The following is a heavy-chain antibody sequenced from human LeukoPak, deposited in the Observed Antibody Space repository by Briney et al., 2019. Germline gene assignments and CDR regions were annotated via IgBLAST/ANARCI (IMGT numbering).Heavy chain of an antibody. V-gene: IGHV1-46*03. J-gene: IGHJ5*01. Sequence: ASVKVSCKASGYTFTSYYMHWVRQAPGQGLEWMGIINPSGGSTSYAQKFQGRVTMTRDTSTSTVYMELCSLRSEDMAVCYCARAMDGKGSSRYLKNNWFDSWGQGTLVTVSS. CDR1: GYTFTSYY. CDR3: ARAMDGKGSSRYLKNNWFDS. CDR2: INPSGGST. D-gene: IGHD6-13*01.